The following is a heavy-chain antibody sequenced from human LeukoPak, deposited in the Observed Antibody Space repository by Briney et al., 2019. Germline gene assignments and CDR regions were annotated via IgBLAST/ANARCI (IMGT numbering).Heavy chain of an antibody. D-gene: IGHD2-21*01. V-gene: IGHV4-39*01. CDR1: GGSIRSNYY. CDR3: SRRSGGSDCEGYFQH. CDR2: IYYSGSN. Sequence: SETLSLTCTVSGGSIRSNYYWGRTRAPPGKGLEWIGRIYYSGSNYYKPSLKSRVTISLETSNNQFSLKLSSVTAADTAVYYCSRRSGGSDCEGYFQHWGQGTLVTVSS. J-gene: IGHJ1*01.